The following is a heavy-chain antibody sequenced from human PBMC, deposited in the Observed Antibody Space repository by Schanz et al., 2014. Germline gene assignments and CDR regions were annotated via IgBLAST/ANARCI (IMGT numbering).Heavy chain of an antibody. J-gene: IGHJ6*02. V-gene: IGHV3-33*06. Sequence: QVQLVESGGCVVQPWRSLRLSCAASGFTFSSYGMHWVRQAPGKGLEWGAVIWYDGTDRYYADSVKGRFTISRDNSKNTLYLQMNSLRAEDTAVYYCAKGSMAARPLLPTDYYFYGTDIWGQGTTVTVSS. CDR2: IWYDGTDR. CDR3: AKGSMAARPLLPTDYYFYGTDI. CDR1: GFTFSSYG. D-gene: IGHD6-6*01.